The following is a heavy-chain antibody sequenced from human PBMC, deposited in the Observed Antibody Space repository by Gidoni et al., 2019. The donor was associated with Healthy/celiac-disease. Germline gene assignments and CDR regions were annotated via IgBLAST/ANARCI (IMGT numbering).Heavy chain of an antibody. CDR1: GGSISSSSYY. Sequence: QLQLQESGPGLVKPSETLSLTCTVSGGSISSSSYYWGWIRQPPGKGLEWIVSIYYSGSTYYNPSLKSRVTISVDTSKNQFSLKLSSVTAADTAVYYCARLVRGVLNFDYWGQGTLVTVSS. CDR3: ARLVRGVLNFDY. V-gene: IGHV4-39*01. D-gene: IGHD3-10*01. J-gene: IGHJ4*02. CDR2: IYYSGST.